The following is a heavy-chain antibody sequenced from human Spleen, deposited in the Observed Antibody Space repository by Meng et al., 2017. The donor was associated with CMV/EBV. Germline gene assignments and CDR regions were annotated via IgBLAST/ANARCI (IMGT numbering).Heavy chain of an antibody. Sequence: GGSLRLSCGASGFTFSNYGMHWVRQAPGQGLEWMGWINPYSGGTNYAEKFQGRVTMTWDTSITTAYMEVSRLRSDDTAVYYCARGRRVPDKYMSSSYNPPNRRLDPWGQGTLVTVSS. CDR1: GFTFSNYG. CDR2: INPYSGGT. D-gene: IGHD6-6*01. CDR3: ARGRRVPDKYMSSSYNPPNRRLDP. V-gene: IGHV1-2*02. J-gene: IGHJ5*02.